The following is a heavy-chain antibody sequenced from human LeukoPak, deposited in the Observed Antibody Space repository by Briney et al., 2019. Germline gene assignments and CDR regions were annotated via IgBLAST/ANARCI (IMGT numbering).Heavy chain of an antibody. D-gene: IGHD4-17*01. CDR3: ARASATVTTEFDY. V-gene: IGHV4-31*03. J-gene: IGHJ4*02. Sequence: SETLSLTCTVSGGSISSGGYYWRWIRQHPGKGLEWIGYIYYSGSTYYNPSLKSRVTISVDTSKNQFSLKLSSVTAADTAVYYCARASATVTTEFDYWGQGTLVTVSS. CDR1: GGSISSGGYY. CDR2: IYYSGST.